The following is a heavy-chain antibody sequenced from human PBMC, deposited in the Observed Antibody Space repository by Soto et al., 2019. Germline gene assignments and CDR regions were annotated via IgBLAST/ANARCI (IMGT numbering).Heavy chain of an antibody. D-gene: IGHD3-10*01. CDR2: FDPEDGKT. CDR1: GYTLTEVS. V-gene: IGHV1-24*01. CDR3: ATGAGFGSGSYYNGNYYYGMDV. J-gene: IGHJ6*02. Sequence: ASVKVSCKVSGYTLTEVSMHWVRQAPGEGLEWMGGFDPEDGKTIYAQKFQGRVTMTEDTSTDTAYMELSSLRSEDTAVYYCATGAGFGSGSYYNGNYYYGMDVWGQGTTVTVSS.